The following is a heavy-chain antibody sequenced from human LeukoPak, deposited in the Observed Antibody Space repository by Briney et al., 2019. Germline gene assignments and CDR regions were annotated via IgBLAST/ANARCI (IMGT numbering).Heavy chain of an antibody. CDR3: AKVIGDPSC. Sequence: GGSLRLSCAASGFTFSSCALSWVRQAPGKGLEWVSSISSSGDRNYADSVKGRFTIPRDNSKNTLYLQMNSLRAEDTAIYYCAKVIGDPSCWGQGTLVTVSS. V-gene: IGHV3-23*01. J-gene: IGHJ4*02. CDR1: GFTFSSCA. D-gene: IGHD4-17*01. CDR2: ISSSGDR.